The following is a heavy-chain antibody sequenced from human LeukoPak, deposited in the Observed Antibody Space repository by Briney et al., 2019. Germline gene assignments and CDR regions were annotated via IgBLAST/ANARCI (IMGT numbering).Heavy chain of an antibody. J-gene: IGHJ4*02. Sequence: PGGSLRLSCAASGFTYTTYAMTWVRQAPGKGLEWVSSISSSSSYIYYADSVKGRFTISRDNAKNSLYLQMNSLRAEDTAVYYCAILDPGGYCTNGVCHPTLDYWGQGTLVTVSS. CDR1: GFTYTTYA. CDR3: AILDPGGYCTNGVCHPTLDY. CDR2: ISSSSSYI. V-gene: IGHV3-21*01. D-gene: IGHD2-8*01.